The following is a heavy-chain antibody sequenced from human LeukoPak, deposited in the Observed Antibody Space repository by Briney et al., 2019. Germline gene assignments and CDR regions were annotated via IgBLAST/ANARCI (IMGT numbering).Heavy chain of an antibody. CDR2: INPSGGST. CDR1: GYTFTSYY. CDR3: ARSCSGGSCYSRYYFDY. J-gene: IGHJ4*02. V-gene: IGHV1-46*01. D-gene: IGHD2-15*01. Sequence: ASVKVSCKASGYTFTSYYMHWARQAPGQGLERMGIINPSGGSTSYAQKFQGRVTMTRDTSTSTAYMELSSLRSEDTAVYYCARSCSGGSCYSRYYFDYWGQGTLVTVSS.